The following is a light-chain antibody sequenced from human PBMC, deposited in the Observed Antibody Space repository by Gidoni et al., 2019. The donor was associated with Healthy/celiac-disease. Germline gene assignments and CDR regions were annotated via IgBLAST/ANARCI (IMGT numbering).Light chain of an antibody. Sequence: QSVLTQPPSASGTPGQRVTISCSGSSSTIGSNTVNWYQQLPGTAPKLLIYSNNQRPSGVPDRFSGSKSGTSASLAISGLQSEDEADYYCAAWDDSLNGLFGGGTKLTV. CDR1: SSTIGSNT. J-gene: IGLJ2*01. CDR2: SNN. V-gene: IGLV1-44*01. CDR3: AAWDDSLNGL.